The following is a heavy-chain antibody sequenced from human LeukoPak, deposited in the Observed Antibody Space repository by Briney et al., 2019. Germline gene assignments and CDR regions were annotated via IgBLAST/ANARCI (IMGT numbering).Heavy chain of an antibody. CDR2: IYHSGSP. D-gene: IGHD3-10*01. CDR3: ARDRPYYFGLGSYYVGFDA. V-gene: IGHV4-59*01. J-gene: IGHJ4*02. CDR1: ASSISRYY. Sequence: RRSETLSLTCTVSASSISRYYWSWLRQPPGKRLEWIGYIYHSGSPNYSPPRKGRVTMSLDTSKNQFSLNLSSGTGADSAVYYCARDRPYYFGLGSYYVGFDAGGEGTLVTVSS.